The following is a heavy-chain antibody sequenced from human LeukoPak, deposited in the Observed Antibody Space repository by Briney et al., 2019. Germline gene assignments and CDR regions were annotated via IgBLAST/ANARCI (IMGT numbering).Heavy chain of an antibody. CDR1: GGSINSYY. CDR3: ARGGKATVVTM. CDR2: IYSSGST. J-gene: IGHJ4*02. Sequence: PSETLSLTCTVSGGSINSYYWSWIRQPAGKGLEWIGRIYSSGSTNYNPSLKSRVSMSVDTSKNQFSLKLASVTAADTAVYYCARGGKATVVTMWGQGILVTVSS. V-gene: IGHV4-4*07. D-gene: IGHD4-23*01.